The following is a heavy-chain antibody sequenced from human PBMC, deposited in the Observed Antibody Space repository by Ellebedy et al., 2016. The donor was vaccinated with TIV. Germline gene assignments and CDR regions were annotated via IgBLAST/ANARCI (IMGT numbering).Heavy chain of an antibody. CDR3: ARESLKISGWYRGFDN. J-gene: IGHJ4*02. V-gene: IGHV3-72*01. CDR1: GFTFSDYY. Sequence: GESLKISCAASGFTFSDYYMDWVRQAPGKGLEWVGRTRNKANSYTTEYAASVKGRFTISRDDSKNSLYLQMNSLKTEDTAVYYCARESLKISGWYRGFDNWGQGTLVTVSS. CDR2: TRNKANSYTT. D-gene: IGHD6-19*01.